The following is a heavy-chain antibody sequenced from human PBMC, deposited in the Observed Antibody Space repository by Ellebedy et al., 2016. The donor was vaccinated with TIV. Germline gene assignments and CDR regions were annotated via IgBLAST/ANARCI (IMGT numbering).Heavy chain of an antibody. D-gene: IGHD6-19*01. V-gene: IGHV4-28*01. J-gene: IGHJ5*02. CDR1: GYSISSSNW. Sequence: MPSETLSLTCAVSGYSISSSNWWGWIRQPPGKGLEWIGYIYYSGNTYYNPSLKSRVTIPVDTSKNQFSLKLSSVTAADTAVYYCARHYTGYSSGWPATFDPWGQGTLVTVSS. CDR2: IYYSGNT. CDR3: ARHYTGYSSGWPATFDP.